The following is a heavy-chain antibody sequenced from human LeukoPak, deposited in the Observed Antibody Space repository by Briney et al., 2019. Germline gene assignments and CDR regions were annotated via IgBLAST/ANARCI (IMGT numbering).Heavy chain of an antibody. D-gene: IGHD5-12*01. CDR2: IGISSGNT. CDR1: GFNFIDYS. Sequence: GGSLRLSRAAPGFNFIDYSMNWVRQAPGKGLEWISYIGISSGNTKYADSVKGRFTISRDKARNSLYLQMNSLRVEDTAVYYCARDHRYAFDNWGHGTLVTVSS. V-gene: IGHV3-48*01. CDR3: ARDHRYAFDN. J-gene: IGHJ4*01.